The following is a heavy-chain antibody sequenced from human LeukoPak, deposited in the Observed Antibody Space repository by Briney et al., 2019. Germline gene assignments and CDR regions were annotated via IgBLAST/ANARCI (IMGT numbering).Heavy chain of an antibody. V-gene: IGHV1-18*01. D-gene: IGHD3-3*01. CDR1: GYTFTSYG. J-gene: IGHJ3*02. CDR2: ISAYNGNT. Sequence: ASVKVSCKASGYTFTSYGISWVRQAPGQGLEWMGWISAYNGNTNYAQKLQGRVTMTADTSTSTAYMELRSLRSDDTAVYYCARGRLRFLEWLLLTGNHDAFDIWGQGTMVTVSS. CDR3: ARGRLRFLEWLLLTGNHDAFDI.